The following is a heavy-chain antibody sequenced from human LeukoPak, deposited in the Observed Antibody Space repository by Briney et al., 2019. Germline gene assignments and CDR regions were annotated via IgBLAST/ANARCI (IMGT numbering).Heavy chain of an antibody. CDR2: LSFGGGTI. Sequence: GGSLRLSCAASGFTFSSYTMAWVRQAPGKGLECVSSLSFGGGTIYYADSAKGRFTISRDNSKDTLYLQMNSLRAEDTAVYYCARESGRYSYSYFDYWGQGTLVTVSS. CDR3: ARESGRYSYSYFDY. CDR1: GFTFSSYT. J-gene: IGHJ4*02. D-gene: IGHD5-18*01. V-gene: IGHV3-23*01.